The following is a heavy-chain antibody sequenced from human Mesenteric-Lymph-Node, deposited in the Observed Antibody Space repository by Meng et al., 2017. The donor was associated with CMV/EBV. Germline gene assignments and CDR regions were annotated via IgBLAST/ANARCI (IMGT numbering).Heavy chain of an antibody. Sequence: GESLKISCAASGFTFSSYSMNWVRQAPGKGLVWVSRINSDGSSITYADSVKGRFTISRGNAKNTVYLQMNSLRAEDTAAYYCARDLDVVVVPAALGYWGQGTLVTVSS. D-gene: IGHD2-2*03. CDR2: INSDGSSI. CDR1: GFTFSSYS. J-gene: IGHJ4*02. V-gene: IGHV3-74*01. CDR3: ARDLDVVVVPAALGY.